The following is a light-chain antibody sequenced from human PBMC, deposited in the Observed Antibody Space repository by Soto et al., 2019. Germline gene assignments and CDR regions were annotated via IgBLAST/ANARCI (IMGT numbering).Light chain of an antibody. J-gene: IGLJ1*01. Sequence: QSALTQPASVSGSPGQSITISCTGTSSDLGRYNYVSWYQQYPGKAPKFMIYDVSNRHPGVSNRFSGSKSGNTASLTISGLQAEDDADYYCSSYISSSTYVFGTGTKVTVL. CDR3: SSYISSSTYV. V-gene: IGLV2-14*01. CDR1: SSDLGRYNY. CDR2: DVS.